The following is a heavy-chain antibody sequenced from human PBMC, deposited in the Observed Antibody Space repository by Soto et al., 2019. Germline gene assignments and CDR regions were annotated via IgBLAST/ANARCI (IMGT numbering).Heavy chain of an antibody. CDR3: ARDPERYSGSYSDQSSFDH. CDR2: ISSSSSTI. CDR1: GFTFSSYS. J-gene: IGHJ4*02. D-gene: IGHD1-26*01. V-gene: IGHV3-48*02. Sequence: GGSLRLSCAASGFTFSSYSMNWVRQAPGKGLEWVSYISSSSSTIYYADSVKGRFTISRDNAKNSLYLQMNSLRDEDTAVYYCARDPERYSGSYSDQSSFDHWGPGTLVTVSS.